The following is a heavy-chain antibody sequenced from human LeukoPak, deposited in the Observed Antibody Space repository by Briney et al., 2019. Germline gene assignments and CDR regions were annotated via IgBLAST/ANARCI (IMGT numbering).Heavy chain of an antibody. D-gene: IGHD6-19*01. CDR3: ARSHYPGIAVAGLFDY. CDR1: GFTFSSYW. CDR2: IKQDGSEK. Sequence: PGGSLRLSCAASGFTFSSYWMSWVRQAPGKGLEWVANIKQDGSEKYYVDSVKGRFTISRDNAKNSLYLQMNSLRAEDTAVYYCARSHYPGIAVAGLFDYWGQGTLVTVSS. V-gene: IGHV3-7*01. J-gene: IGHJ4*02.